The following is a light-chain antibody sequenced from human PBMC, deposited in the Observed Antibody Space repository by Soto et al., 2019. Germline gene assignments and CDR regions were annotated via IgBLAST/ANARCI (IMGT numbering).Light chain of an antibody. CDR2: GAS. CDR3: QQYNNWPRT. Sequence: EIVMTQSPATLSLSPGERATLSCRASESLRSNLAWYQQKPGQAPRLLVYGASTRVTGLPARFSGSGSGTEFTLTISSLQSEDFALYYCQQYNNWPRTFGPGTRVEIK. J-gene: IGKJ1*01. V-gene: IGKV3-15*01. CDR1: ESLRSN.